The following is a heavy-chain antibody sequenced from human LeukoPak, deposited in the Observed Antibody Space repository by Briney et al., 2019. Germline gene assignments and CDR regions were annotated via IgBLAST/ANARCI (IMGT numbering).Heavy chain of an antibody. V-gene: IGHV4-59*01. CDR2: IYYSGST. CDR1: GGSISSYY. Sequence: SETLSLTCTVAGGSISSYYWSWIRHPPGKGLEWIGYIYYSGSTNYNPSLKSRVTISVDTSKNQFSLKLSSVTAADTAVYYCASQRNDFWSGFRGSDAFDIWGQGTMVTLSS. D-gene: IGHD3-3*01. J-gene: IGHJ3*02. CDR3: ASQRNDFWSGFRGSDAFDI.